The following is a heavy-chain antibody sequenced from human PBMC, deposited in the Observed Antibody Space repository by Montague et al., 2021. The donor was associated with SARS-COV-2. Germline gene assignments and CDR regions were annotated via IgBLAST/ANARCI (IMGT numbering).Heavy chain of an antibody. CDR3: AKHGPYTFAY. D-gene: IGHD2-2*02. J-gene: IGHJ4*02. CDR1: GFTFSSYW. CDR2: IVPDGSHT. V-gene: IGHV3-7*01. Sequence: SLRLSCAASGFTFSSYWMGWVRQAPGKGLEWVANIVPDGSHTLYVGPGEGRFTISRDNAKNSLYLQMNNLRAEDTAVYYCAKHGPYTFAYWGQGTLGTVSS.